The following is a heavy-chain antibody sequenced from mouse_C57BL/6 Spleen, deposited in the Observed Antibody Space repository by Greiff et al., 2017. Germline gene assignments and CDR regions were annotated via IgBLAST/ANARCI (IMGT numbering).Heavy chain of an antibody. CDR3: ARGITTVVVDYAMDY. CDR1: GYSITSGYY. D-gene: IGHD1-1*01. J-gene: IGHJ4*01. Sequence: EVQLVESGPGLVKPSQSLSLTCSVTGYSITSGYYWNWIRQFPGNKLEWMGYISYDGSNNYNPPLKNRISITRDTSKNQFFLKLNSVTTEDTATYYCARGITTVVVDYAMDYWGQGTSVTVSS. V-gene: IGHV3-6*01. CDR2: ISYDGSN.